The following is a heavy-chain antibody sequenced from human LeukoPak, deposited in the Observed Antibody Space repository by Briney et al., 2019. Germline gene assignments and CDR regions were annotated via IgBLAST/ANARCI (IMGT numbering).Heavy chain of an antibody. CDR3: ARWYSSSGYFDY. J-gene: IGHJ4*02. CDR2: IYHSGST. Sequence: ASETLSLTCAVSRYSISSGYYWGWIRQPPGKGLEWSGSIYHSGSTYYNPSLKSRVTISVDTSKNQFSLKLSSVTAADTAVYYCARWYSSSGYFDYWGQGTLVTVSS. D-gene: IGHD6-6*01. V-gene: IGHV4-38-2*01. CDR1: RYSISSGYY.